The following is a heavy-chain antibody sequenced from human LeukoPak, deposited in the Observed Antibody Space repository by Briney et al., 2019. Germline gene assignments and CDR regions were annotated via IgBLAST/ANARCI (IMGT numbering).Heavy chain of an antibody. J-gene: IGHJ4*02. V-gene: IGHV1-2*02. CDR3: AREDGSFDY. Sequence: ASVKVSCEASGYTFTGYYIHWVRQAPGQGLEWMGWINPISGGTNYAEKFQGRVTTTRDTSINTAYMEVTRLTSGDTAVYYCAREDGSFDYWGQGTLVIVSS. D-gene: IGHD5-24*01. CDR1: GYTFTGYY. CDR2: INPISGGT.